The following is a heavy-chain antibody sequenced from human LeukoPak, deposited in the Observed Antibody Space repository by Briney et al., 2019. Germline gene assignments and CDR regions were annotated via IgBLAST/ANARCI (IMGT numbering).Heavy chain of an antibody. CDR2: INSDGSST. D-gene: IGHD4-17*01. CDR3: ARDDDYGDYFFDY. CDR1: GFTFSSYW. V-gene: IGHV3-74*01. J-gene: IGHJ4*02. Sequence: GGSLRLSCAASGFTFSSYWMHWVRQAPGKGLVWLSRINSDGSSTSYADSVKGRFTISRDNAKNTLYLQMNSLRAEDTAVYYCARDDDYGDYFFDYWGQGTLVTVSS.